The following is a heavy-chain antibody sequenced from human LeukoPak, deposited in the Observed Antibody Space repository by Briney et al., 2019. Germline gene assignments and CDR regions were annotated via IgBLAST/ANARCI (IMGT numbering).Heavy chain of an antibody. J-gene: IGHJ2*01. CDR1: GFSFSTYS. CDR3: ASSVATISAWYFDV. V-gene: IGHV3-48*01. D-gene: IGHD5-12*01. Sequence: GGSLRLSCAASGFSFSTYSMNWVRQAPGKGLEWVSFISSSSGTIYYADSVKGRFTVSRDNAKNSLYLQMNSLRGEDTAVYYCASSVATISAWYFDVWGRGTLVTVSS. CDR2: ISSSSGTI.